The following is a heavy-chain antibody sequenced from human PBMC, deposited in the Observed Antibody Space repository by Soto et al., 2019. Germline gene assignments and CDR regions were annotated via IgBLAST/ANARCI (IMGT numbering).Heavy chain of an antibody. J-gene: IGHJ6*02. CDR2: INAGNGNT. Sequence: QVQLVQSGAEEKKPGASVKVSCKASGYTFASNAMHRVRQAPGQRLEWMGWINAGNGNTKYSQKFQGRVTITRDTSASTAYMELSSLRSEDTAVYYCARDSSYYGMDVWGQWTTVTVSS. CDR3: ARDSSYYGMDV. V-gene: IGHV1-3*05. CDR1: GYTFASNA.